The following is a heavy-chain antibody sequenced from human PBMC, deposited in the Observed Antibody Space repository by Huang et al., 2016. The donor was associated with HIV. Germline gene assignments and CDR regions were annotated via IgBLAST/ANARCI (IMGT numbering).Heavy chain of an antibody. CDR1: DYTFTSYG. Sequence: QVQLVQSGGEVKKPGASVKVSCKASDYTFTSYGISWVRQAPGQGLEWMGWISTNNGDTNYAQQVQGRVTMTTDTSTSTAYMELRSLRSDDTAVYYCGGSSGYWSFDYWGQGTLVTVSS. CDR2: ISTNNGDT. D-gene: IGHD3-22*01. CDR3: GGSSGYWSFDY. V-gene: IGHV1-18*04. J-gene: IGHJ4*02.